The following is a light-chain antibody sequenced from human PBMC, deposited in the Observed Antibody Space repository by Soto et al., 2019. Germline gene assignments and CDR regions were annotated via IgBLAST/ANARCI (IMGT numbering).Light chain of an antibody. J-gene: IGLJ1*01. V-gene: IGLV1-44*01. CDR3: AAWDDSLNGYV. CDR1: SSNIGTNA. Sequence: QSALTQPPSASGTPGQRVTISCSGGSSNIGTNAVNWYQQLPGTAPKLLIYNNNQRPSGVPDRFSGSKSGTSASLAISGLHSEDEADYYCAAWDDSLNGYVFGTGTKVTVL. CDR2: NNN.